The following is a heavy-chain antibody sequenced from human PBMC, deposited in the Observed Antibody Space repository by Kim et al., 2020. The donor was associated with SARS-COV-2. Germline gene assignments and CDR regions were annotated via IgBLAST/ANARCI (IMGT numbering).Heavy chain of an antibody. CDR1: GFTFDDYA. CDR2: ISWNSGSI. V-gene: IGHV3-9*01. Sequence: GGSLRLSCAASGFTFDDYAMHWVRQAPGKGLEWVSGISWNSGSIGYADSVKGRFTISRDNAKNSLYLQMNSLRAEDTALYYCAKAHDIVVPSGLAYGMDVWGQGTTVTVSS. J-gene: IGHJ6*02. CDR3: AKAHDIVVPSGLAYGMDV. D-gene: IGHD2-2*01.